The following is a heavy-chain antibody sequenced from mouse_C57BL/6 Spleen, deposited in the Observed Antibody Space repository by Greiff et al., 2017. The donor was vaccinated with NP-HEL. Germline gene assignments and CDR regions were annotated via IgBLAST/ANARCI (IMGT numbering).Heavy chain of an antibody. CDR2: IRLKSDNYAT. CDR1: GFTFSNYW. Sequence: EVKVEESGGGLVQPGGSMKLSCVASGFTFSNYWMNWVRQSPEKGLEWVAQIRLKSDNYATHYAESVKGRFTISRDDSKSSVYLQMNNLRAEDTGIYYCTSYYDYDGGVAMDYWGQGTSVTVSS. V-gene: IGHV6-3*01. CDR3: TSYYDYDGGVAMDY. J-gene: IGHJ4*01. D-gene: IGHD2-4*01.